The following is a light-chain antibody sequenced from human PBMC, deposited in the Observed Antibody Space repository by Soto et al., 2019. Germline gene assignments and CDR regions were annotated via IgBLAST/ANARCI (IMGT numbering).Light chain of an antibody. CDR1: QTVRNNY. V-gene: IGKV3D-20*02. Sequence: EFVLTQSPGTLSLSPGESATLSCRASQTVRNNYLAWYQQKPGQAPRLLIYDESSRATGIPDRFSGGGSGTDFTLTISRLEPEDFAVYYCQKRSNWPLTFGGGTKVDIK. J-gene: IGKJ4*01. CDR3: QKRSNWPLT. CDR2: DES.